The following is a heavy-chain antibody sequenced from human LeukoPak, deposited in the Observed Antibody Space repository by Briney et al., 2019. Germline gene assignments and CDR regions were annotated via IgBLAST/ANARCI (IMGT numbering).Heavy chain of an antibody. J-gene: IGHJ5*02. CDR1: GYTFTSYG. CDR3: ARGGVGYCSGGSCPINWFDP. D-gene: IGHD2-15*01. Sequence: GASVKVSCKASGYTFTSYGISWVRQAPGQGLEWMGWISAYNGNTNYAQKLQGRVTMTTDTSTSTAYMELRSLRSDDTAVYYCARGGVGYCSGGSCPINWFDPWGQGTLATVSS. CDR2: ISAYNGNT. V-gene: IGHV1-18*01.